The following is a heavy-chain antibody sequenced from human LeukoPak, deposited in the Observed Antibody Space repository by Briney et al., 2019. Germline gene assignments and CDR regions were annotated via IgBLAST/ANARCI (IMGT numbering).Heavy chain of an antibody. D-gene: IGHD3-10*01. CDR1: GLTVSSNY. V-gene: IGHV3-53*01. CDR3: ARDLRFGESDY. J-gene: IGHJ4*02. CDR2: IYSGGST. Sequence: GGSLRLSCAASGLTVSSNYMSWVRQAPGKGLEWVSVIYSGGSTYYADSVKGRFTISRDNSKNTLYLQMNSLRAEDTAVYYCARDLRFGESDYWGQGTLVTVSS.